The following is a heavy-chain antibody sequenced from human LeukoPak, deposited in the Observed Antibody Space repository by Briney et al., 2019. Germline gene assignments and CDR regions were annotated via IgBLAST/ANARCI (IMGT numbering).Heavy chain of an antibody. J-gene: IGHJ6*02. D-gene: IGHD5-18*01. Sequence: SETLSLTCTVSGGSISSYYWSWIRQPPGKGLEWIGYIYYSGSTNYNPSLKSRVTISVDTSKNQFSLKLSSVTAADTAVYYCARAIGRYSYGYHGCYGMDVWGQGTTVTVSS. V-gene: IGHV4-59*01. CDR1: GGSISSYY. CDR2: IYYSGST. CDR3: ARAIGRYSYGYHGCYGMDV.